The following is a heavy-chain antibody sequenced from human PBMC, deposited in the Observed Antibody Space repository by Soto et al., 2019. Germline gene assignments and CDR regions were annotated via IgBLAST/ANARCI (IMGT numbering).Heavy chain of an antibody. J-gene: IGHJ4*02. Sequence: ASVKVSCKASGGTFSSYAISWVRQAPGQGLEWMGGIIPIFGTANYAQKFQGRVTITADESTSTAYMELSSLRSEDTAVYYCASPAYYYDSSGYSFDYWGQGTLVTVSS. CDR3: ASPAYYYDSSGYSFDY. CDR2: IIPIFGTA. D-gene: IGHD3-22*01. V-gene: IGHV1-69*13. CDR1: GGTFSSYA.